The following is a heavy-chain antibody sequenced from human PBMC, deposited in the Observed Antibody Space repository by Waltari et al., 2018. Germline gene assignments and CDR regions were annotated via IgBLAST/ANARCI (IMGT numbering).Heavy chain of an antibody. CDR2: IYSGGSST. V-gene: IGHV3-23*03. Sequence: EVQLLESGGGLVQPEGSLRLSCPASGFTFSSYAMSWVRQARGKGLEWVSVIYSGGSSTYYADSVKGRFTISRDNSKNTLYLQMNSLRAEDTAVYYCAKDSNVDYWGQGTLVTVSS. CDR1: GFTFSSYA. J-gene: IGHJ4*02. CDR3: AKDSNVDY.